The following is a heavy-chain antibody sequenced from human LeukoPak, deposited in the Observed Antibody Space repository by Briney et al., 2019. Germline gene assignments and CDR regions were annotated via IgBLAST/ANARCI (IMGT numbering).Heavy chain of an antibody. V-gene: IGHV3-48*03. CDR3: ARGKYQLLIYYYMDV. CDR1: GFTFSSYE. Sequence: GGSLRLSCAASGFTFSSYEMNWVRQAPGKGLEWVSYISSSGSTIYYADSVKGRFTISRDNGKNSLYLQTNSLRAEDTAVYYCARGKYQLLIYYYMDVWGKGTTVTISS. D-gene: IGHD2-2*01. J-gene: IGHJ6*03. CDR2: ISSSGSTI.